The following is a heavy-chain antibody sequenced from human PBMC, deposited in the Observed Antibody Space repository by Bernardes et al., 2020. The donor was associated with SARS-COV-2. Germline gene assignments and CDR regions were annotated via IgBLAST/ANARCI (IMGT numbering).Heavy chain of an antibody. J-gene: IGHJ4*02. CDR2: ITSSSTFT. CDR3: ARERRGRDIRVIMVRGLIESFDY. CDR1: GFSFVNYT. D-gene: IGHD3-10*01. V-gene: IGHV3-21*06. Sequence: GGSLRLSCAASGFSFVNYTMIWVRQAPGKGLEWVSSITSSSTFTHYGDSVKGRFTISRDDAKNSLYLEMNSLRAEDTAVYYCARERRGRDIRVIMVRGLIESFDYWGQGIMVTVSS.